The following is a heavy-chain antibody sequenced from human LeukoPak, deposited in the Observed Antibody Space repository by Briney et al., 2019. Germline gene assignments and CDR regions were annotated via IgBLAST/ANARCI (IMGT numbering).Heavy chain of an antibody. Sequence: SETLSLTCAVSGYSMNSGYYWGWLRQPPGKGLEWIGSIYHSGSTYYNPSLKGRVTISVDTSKNQFSLKLSSVTAADTAVYYCARGNSCSSTSCYAGYYYYGMDVWGKATTVTVSS. CDR3: ARGNSCSSTSCYAGYYYYGMDV. CDR2: IYHSGST. J-gene: IGHJ6*04. D-gene: IGHD2-2*01. V-gene: IGHV4-38-2*01. CDR1: GYSMNSGYY.